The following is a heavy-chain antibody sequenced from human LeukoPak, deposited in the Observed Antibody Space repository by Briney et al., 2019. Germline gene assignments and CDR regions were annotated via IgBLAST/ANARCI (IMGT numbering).Heavy chain of an antibody. D-gene: IGHD2-2*01. Sequence: PGGSLRLSCAASGFTFSGSAVHWVRQASGKGLEWVGRIRSKANSYATAYAASVKGRFTISRDDSKNTAYLQMNSLKTEDTAVYYCTRRNIVVVPAAMDVWGKGTTVTVSS. V-gene: IGHV3-73*01. J-gene: IGHJ6*04. CDR3: TRRNIVVVPAAMDV. CDR2: IRSKANSYAT. CDR1: GFTFSGSA.